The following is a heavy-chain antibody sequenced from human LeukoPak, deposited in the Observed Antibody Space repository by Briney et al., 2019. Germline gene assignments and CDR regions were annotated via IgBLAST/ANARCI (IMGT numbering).Heavy chain of an antibody. CDR3: ARSRGPNTFGGVHDY. D-gene: IGHD3-16*01. CDR1: GFTFSTYA. V-gene: IGHV3-23*01. Sequence: GGSLRLSCAASGFTFSTYAMSWVRQAPGKGLEWVSGISGSGGSTYYADSVKGRFTISRDNSKNTLYLQMNSLRAEDTAIYYCARSRGPNTFGGVHDYWGQGTLVTVSS. CDR2: ISGSGGST. J-gene: IGHJ4*02.